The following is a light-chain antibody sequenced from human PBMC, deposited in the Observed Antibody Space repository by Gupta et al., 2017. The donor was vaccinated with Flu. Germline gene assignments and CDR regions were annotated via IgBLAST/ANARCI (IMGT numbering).Light chain of an antibody. CDR1: SSDVGSSKY. V-gene: IGLV2-8*01. J-gene: IGLJ1*01. CDR3: SSYAGNNNYV. CDR2: EVN. Sequence: QSALTQPPSASGSPGQSVTISCTGTSSDVGSSKYVSWYQQHPGKAPKVVIYEVNKRPSGVPGRFSGSKSGNTASLTVSALQAADEADYYCSSYAGNNNYVFGTGTQVT.